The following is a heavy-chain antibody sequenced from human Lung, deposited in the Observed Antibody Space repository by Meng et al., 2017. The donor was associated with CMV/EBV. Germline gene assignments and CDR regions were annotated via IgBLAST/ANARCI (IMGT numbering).Heavy chain of an antibody. CDR2: IYSGGDT. D-gene: IGHD3-9*01. J-gene: IGHJ3*02. V-gene: IGHV3-53*01. CDR1: GLTVTSNS. CDR3: ARNSLDYDAFDI. Sequence: SCAASGLTVTSNSMTWVRQAPGKGLECVSGIYSGGDTKYANSVKGRFTISSDNSKNTLFLQMNYLKHGDTAVYYCARNSLDYDAFDIWGQGTMVTVSS.